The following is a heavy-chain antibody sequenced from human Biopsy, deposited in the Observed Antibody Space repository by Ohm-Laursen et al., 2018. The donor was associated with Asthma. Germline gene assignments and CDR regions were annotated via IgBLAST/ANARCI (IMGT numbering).Heavy chain of an antibody. D-gene: IGHD6-13*01. CDR2: VSWNSGSI. CDR1: GFTFDDYA. V-gene: IGHV3-9*01. CDR3: VKDVRLQLWGFDS. J-gene: IGHJ4*02. Sequence: SLRLSCTASGFTFDDYAMHWVRQAPGKGLEWVSGVSWNSGSIDYADSVKGRFTISRDNAKNSLYLQMNSLRGADTALYYCVKDVRLQLWGFDSWGQGTLVTVSS.